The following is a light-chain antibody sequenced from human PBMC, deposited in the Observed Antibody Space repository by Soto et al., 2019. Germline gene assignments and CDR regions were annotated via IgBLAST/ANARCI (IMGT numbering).Light chain of an antibody. CDR1: STDVGGYNY. J-gene: IGLJ2*01. CDR3: SSYTRDKTVL. V-gene: IGLV2-14*03. Sequence: QSVLTQPASVSGSPGQSITISCTGSSTDVGGYNYVSWHQQHPGKAPKLMIFDVTKRPSGVSNRFSGFKSGDTASLTISGLQAEDEADYYCSSYTRDKTVLFGGGTQLPVL. CDR2: DVT.